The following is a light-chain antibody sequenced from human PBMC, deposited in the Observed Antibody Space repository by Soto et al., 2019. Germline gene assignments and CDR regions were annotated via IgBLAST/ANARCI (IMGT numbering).Light chain of an antibody. CDR1: QNVGSRY. CDR2: GTS. J-gene: IGKJ1*01. CDR3: QQYGSSPRT. V-gene: IGKV3-20*01. Sequence: EIVLTQSPGTLSLPPGERATLSCRASQNVGSRYLAWYQQKPGQAPRLLIYGTSNRATGIPDRLSGSGSGTDFSLTISSLEPGDLAVYYCQQYGSSPRTFGQGTKVDIK.